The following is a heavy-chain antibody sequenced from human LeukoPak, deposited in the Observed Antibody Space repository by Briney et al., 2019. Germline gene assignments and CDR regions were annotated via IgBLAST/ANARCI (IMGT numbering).Heavy chain of an antibody. Sequence: SVKVSCKASGGTFSSYAISWVRQAPGQGLEWMGGIIPIFGTANYAQKFQGRVTITADESTSTAYVELSSLRSEDTAVYYCARGAKIHHIVVVPAATRYYYYYYMDVWGKGTTVTVSS. CDR3: ARGAKIHHIVVVPAATRYYYYYYMDV. D-gene: IGHD2-2*01. V-gene: IGHV1-69*13. J-gene: IGHJ6*03. CDR1: GGTFSSYA. CDR2: IIPIFGTA.